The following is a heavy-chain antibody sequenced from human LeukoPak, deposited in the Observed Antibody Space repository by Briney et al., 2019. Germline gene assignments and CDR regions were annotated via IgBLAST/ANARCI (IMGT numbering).Heavy chain of an antibody. J-gene: IGHJ4*02. V-gene: IGHV3-9*01. CDR2: ISWNSGSV. D-gene: IGHD6-13*01. Sequence: PGRSLRLSCAASGLTFDDHAMHWVRHVPGKGPEWVSYISWNSGSVGYADSVKGRFTISRDKAKNSLYLQMNSLRTEDTALYYCAKDKRVDRTSWYDPIFDYWGQGTLVTVSS. CDR1: GLTFDDHA. CDR3: AKDKRVDRTSWYDPIFDY.